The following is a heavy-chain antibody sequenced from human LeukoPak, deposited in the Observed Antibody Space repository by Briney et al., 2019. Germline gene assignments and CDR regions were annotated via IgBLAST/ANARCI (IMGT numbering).Heavy chain of an antibody. D-gene: IGHD2-8*01. CDR1: GFTFSSYA. J-gene: IGHJ6*03. CDR3: ANGNRCTSPNCLGYYYSYMDV. V-gene: IGHV3-23*01. Sequence: LPGGSLRLSCAASGFTFSSYAMNWVRQAPGRGLEWVSGFSGSGGTTYYADSVKGRFTISRDNSKNTLYLQMNSLRAEDTAVYYCANGNRCTSPNCLGYYYSYMDVWGKGTTVTVSS. CDR2: FSGSGGTT.